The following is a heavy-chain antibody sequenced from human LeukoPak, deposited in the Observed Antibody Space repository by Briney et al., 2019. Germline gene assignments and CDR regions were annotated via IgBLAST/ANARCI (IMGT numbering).Heavy chain of an antibody. D-gene: IGHD2-15*01. CDR1: GFTSSSYS. J-gene: IGHJ3*02. V-gene: IGHV3-21*04. CDR2: ISSSSSYI. CDR3: AKEIVVVVAHDAFDI. Sequence: AGGSLRLSCAASGFTSSSYSMNWVRQAPGKRLEWVSSISSSSSYIYYADSVKGRFTISRDNAKNSLYLQMNSLRAEDTAVYYCAKEIVVVVAHDAFDIWGQGTMVTVSS.